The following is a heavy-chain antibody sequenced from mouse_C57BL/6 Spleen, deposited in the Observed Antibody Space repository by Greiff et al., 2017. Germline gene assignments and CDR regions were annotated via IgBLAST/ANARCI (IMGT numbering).Heavy chain of an antibody. V-gene: IGHV1-55*01. Sequence: QVHVKQPGAELVKPGASVKMSCKASGYTFTSYWITWVKQRPGQGLEWIGDIYPGSGSTNYNEKFKSKATLTVDTSSSTAYMQLSSLTSEDSAVYYCARGEGQSTMVILFAYWGQGTLVTVSA. CDR3: ARGEGQSTMVILFAY. CDR1: GYTFTSYW. CDR2: IYPGSGST. J-gene: IGHJ3*01. D-gene: IGHD2-1*01.